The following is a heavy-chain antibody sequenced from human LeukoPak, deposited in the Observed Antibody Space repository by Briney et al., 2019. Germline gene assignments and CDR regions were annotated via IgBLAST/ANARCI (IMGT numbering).Heavy chain of an antibody. J-gene: IGHJ4*02. V-gene: IGHV3-33*01. Sequence: PGGSLRLSCAASGFTFSNYGMHWVRQAPGKGLEWVAVIWYDGSNKYYAVSVKGRFTISRDNSKNTLYLQMNSLRAEDTAVYYCARGSRDPYGGHVGDYWGQGTLVTVSS. CDR1: GFTFSNYG. CDR3: ARGSRDPYGGHVGDY. D-gene: IGHD5-12*01. CDR2: IWYDGSNK.